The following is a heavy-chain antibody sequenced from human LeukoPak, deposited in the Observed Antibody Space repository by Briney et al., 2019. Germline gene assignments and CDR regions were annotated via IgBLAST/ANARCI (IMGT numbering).Heavy chain of an antibody. CDR3: ARLDSSGRLSFSGYFDY. V-gene: IGHV4-59*08. CDR2: IYYSGST. Sequence: SETLSLTCTVSGGSISSDYWSWVRQPPGKGLEWIGYIYYSGSTNYNPSLKSRVTISVDTSKNQFSLKLSSVTAADTAVYYCARLDSSGRLSFSGYFDYWGQGNLVTVSS. J-gene: IGHJ4*02. CDR1: GGSISSDY. D-gene: IGHD6-19*01.